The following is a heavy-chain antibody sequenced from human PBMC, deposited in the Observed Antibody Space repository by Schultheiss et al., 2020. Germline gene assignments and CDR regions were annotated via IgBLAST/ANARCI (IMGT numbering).Heavy chain of an antibody. CDR2: IIPIFGTA. V-gene: IGHV1-69*06. CDR3: ARVSGIAAAAHYYYYMDV. D-gene: IGHD6-13*01. J-gene: IGHJ6*03. Sequence: VKVSCKASGGTFSSYAISWVRQAPGQGLEWMGGIIPIFGTANYAQKFQGRVTITADKSTSTAYMELSSLRSEDTAVYYCARVSGIAAAAHYYYYMDVWGKGTTVTVSS. CDR1: GGTFSSYA.